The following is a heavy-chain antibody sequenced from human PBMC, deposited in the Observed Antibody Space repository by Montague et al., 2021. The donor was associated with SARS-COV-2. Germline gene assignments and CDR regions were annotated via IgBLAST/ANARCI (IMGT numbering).Heavy chain of an antibody. CDR1: GDSIRNSDYS. CDR2: IYNGGST. V-gene: IGHV4-39*01. J-gene: IGHJ4*02. D-gene: IGHD1-1*01. Sequence: SETLSLTCTVSGDSIRNSDYSWGWVRQPPGNGLEWIGNIYNGGSTFYNPSLKSRVTIFVDTSKNQFSLKLSSVTAADTAVYYCATRTRYPQNDIGFWGQGTLVTVSS. CDR3: ATRTRYPQNDIGF.